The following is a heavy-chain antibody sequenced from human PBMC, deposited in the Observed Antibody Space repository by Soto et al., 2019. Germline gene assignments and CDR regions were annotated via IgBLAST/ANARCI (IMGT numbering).Heavy chain of an antibody. J-gene: IGHJ5*02. CDR2: IIPIFGTA. Sequence: QVQLVQSGAEVKKPGSSVKVSCKASGGTFSSYAISWVRQAPGPGLEWMGGIIPIFGTANYAQKFQGRVTITADESTSTAYMELSSLRSEDTAVYYCARGAYDFWSGYSGVNWFDPWGQGTLVTVSS. V-gene: IGHV1-69*01. CDR3: ARGAYDFWSGYSGVNWFDP. D-gene: IGHD3-3*01. CDR1: GGTFSSYA.